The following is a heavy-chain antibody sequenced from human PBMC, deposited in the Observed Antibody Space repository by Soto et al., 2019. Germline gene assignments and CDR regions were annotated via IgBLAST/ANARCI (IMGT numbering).Heavy chain of an antibody. D-gene: IGHD5-12*01. V-gene: IGHV1-69*01. Sequence: QVQLVQSGAEVKKPGSSVKVACKASGGTFTSDAISWVRQAPGQGLEWMGGITPVFETPNYAQKFQGRVTITADESTRTAYLELSSLRSEDTAVYYCARAIHGYNYRVDFWGQGTTVTVSS. CDR2: ITPVFETP. J-gene: IGHJ6*02. CDR1: GGTFTSDA. CDR3: ARAIHGYNYRVDF.